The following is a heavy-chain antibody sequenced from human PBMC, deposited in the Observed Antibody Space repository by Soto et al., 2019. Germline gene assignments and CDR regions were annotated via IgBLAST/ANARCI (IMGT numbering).Heavy chain of an antibody. CDR3: ARGGDIAVAVEDAFDI. J-gene: IGHJ3*02. CDR1: GGSISSYY. V-gene: IGHV4-59*01. CDR2: IYYSGST. Sequence: SETLSLTCTVSGGSISSYYWSWIRQPPGKGLEWIGYIYYSGSTNYNPSLKSRVTISVDTSKNQFSLKLSSVTAADTAVYYCARGGDIAVAVEDAFDIWGQGTMVTVSS. D-gene: IGHD6-19*01.